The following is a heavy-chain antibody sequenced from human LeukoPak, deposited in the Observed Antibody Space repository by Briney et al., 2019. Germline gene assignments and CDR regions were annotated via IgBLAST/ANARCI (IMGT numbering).Heavy chain of an antibody. V-gene: IGHV4-59*01. D-gene: IGHD5-24*01. J-gene: IGHJ6*03. CDR1: GGSISSYY. CDR2: IYYSGST. Sequence: SETLSLTCTVSGGSISSYYWSWIRQPPGKGLEWIGYIYYSGSTNYNPSLKSRVTISVDTSKNQFSLKLSSVTAADTAVYYCVSGRWEDYYYMDVWGKGTTVTVSS. CDR3: VSGRWEDYYYMDV.